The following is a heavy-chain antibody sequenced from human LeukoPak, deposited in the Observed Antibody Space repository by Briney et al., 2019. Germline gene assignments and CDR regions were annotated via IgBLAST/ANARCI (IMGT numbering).Heavy chain of an antibody. V-gene: IGHV1-2*02. CDR2: INPNSGGT. CDR3: ARESVLYRLPMDV. CDR1: GYTFTGYY. Sequence: ASVKVSCKASGYTFTGYYMHWVRHAPGQGLEWMGWINPNSGGTNYAQKLQGRVTMTRDTSISTAYMELSRLRSDDTAVYYCARESVLYRLPMDVWGKGTTVTVSS. J-gene: IGHJ6*03. D-gene: IGHD2-8*01.